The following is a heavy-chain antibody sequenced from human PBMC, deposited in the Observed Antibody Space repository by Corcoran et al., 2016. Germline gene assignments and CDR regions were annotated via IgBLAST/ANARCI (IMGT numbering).Heavy chain of an antibody. CDR1: GGSISSYY. D-gene: IGHD3-9*01. CDR3: ARRNVILSGYYYFDY. V-gene: IGHV4-59*01. Sequence: QVQLQESGPGLVKPSETLSLTCTVSGGSISSYYWSWIRQPPGKGLEWIGYIYYSGRTNYKPSLKSRVTISVDTSKNQFYLQLSSVTAADTAVYYCARRNVILSGYYYFDYLGQGTLVTVSS. J-gene: IGHJ4*02. CDR2: IYYSGRT.